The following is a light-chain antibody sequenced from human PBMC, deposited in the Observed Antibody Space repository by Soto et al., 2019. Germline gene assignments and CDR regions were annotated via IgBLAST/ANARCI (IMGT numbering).Light chain of an antibody. Sequence: AIHLTQSPSSLSASVGDRVTVTCRAGQDIKNALVWYQQKPGKAPKLLIYDASNLESGVPSRFSGSGSGTAFTLTISSLQPDDSATYYCQQFKRSPFTFGPGNKVEI. CDR3: QQFKRSPFT. J-gene: IGKJ3*01. V-gene: IGKV1-13*02. CDR2: DAS. CDR1: QDIKNA.